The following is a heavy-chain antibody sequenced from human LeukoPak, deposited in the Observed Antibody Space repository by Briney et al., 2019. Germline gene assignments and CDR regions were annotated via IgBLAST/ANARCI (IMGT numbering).Heavy chain of an antibody. Sequence: GGSLRLSCAASGFTFSYYWMSWVRQAPGKGLEWVANIKQDGSEKYYVDSVKGRCTISRDNAKNSLYLQMNSLRAEDTAVYYCARLVAATHYWGQGTLVTVSS. CDR3: ARLVAATHY. CDR1: GFTFSYYW. CDR2: IKQDGSEK. D-gene: IGHD2-15*01. J-gene: IGHJ4*02. V-gene: IGHV3-7*01.